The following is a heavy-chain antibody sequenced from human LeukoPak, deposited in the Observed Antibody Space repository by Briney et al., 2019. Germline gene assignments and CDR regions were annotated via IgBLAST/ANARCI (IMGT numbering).Heavy chain of an antibody. CDR1: GYSFTDYY. J-gene: IGHJ5*02. V-gene: IGHV1-2*02. Sequence: ASVKVSCKTSGYSFTDYYIHWVRQAPGQGLEWMGWINTKSGRTSSARKFQGRVTMTRDPSVTTVYMDLAWLTSDDTAIYFCARADFIDAGPYLIGPWGQGTLVTVSS. CDR2: INTKSGRT. CDR3: ARADFIDAGPYLIGP. D-gene: IGHD3-3*01.